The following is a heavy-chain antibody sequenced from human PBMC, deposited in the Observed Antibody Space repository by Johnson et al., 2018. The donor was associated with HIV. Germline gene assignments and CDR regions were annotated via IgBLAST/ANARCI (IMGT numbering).Heavy chain of an antibody. CDR2: IYSGGST. J-gene: IGHJ3*02. Sequence: VQLVESGGGLVQRGGSLRLSCAASGFTVSSNYMTWVRQAPGKGLEWVSVIYSGGSTYYADPVKGRFTISRDHSENTLYLQMNSLRPEDTAVYYCAKVSSWYFLRAFDIWGQGTMVTVSS. CDR1: GFTVSSNY. CDR3: AKVSSWYFLRAFDI. V-gene: IGHV3-66*02. D-gene: IGHD6-13*01.